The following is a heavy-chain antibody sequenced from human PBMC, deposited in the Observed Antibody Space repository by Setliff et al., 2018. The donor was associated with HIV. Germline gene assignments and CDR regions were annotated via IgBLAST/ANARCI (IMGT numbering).Heavy chain of an antibody. Sequence: GGSLRLSCAASGFTFSNAWMSWVRQAPGKGLEWVANIKQDGSEKYYVDSVKGRFTISRDNAKNSLYLQMNSLRAEDTAVYYCAQITVMGYWGQGTLVTVSS. CDR3: AQITVMGY. J-gene: IGHJ4*02. D-gene: IGHD4-4*01. V-gene: IGHV3-7*01. CDR2: IKQDGSEK. CDR1: GFTFSNAW.